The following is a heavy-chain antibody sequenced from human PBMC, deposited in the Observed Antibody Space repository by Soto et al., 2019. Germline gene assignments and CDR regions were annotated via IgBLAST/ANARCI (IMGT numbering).Heavy chain of an antibody. D-gene: IGHD5-18*01. CDR1: GGSISSSTHY. CDR2: IYYSGST. Sequence: TSETLSLTCSVSGGSISSSTHYWGWIRQPPGKGLEWIGSIYYSGSTYYNPSLKSRVTISIDTSKNQFSLKLSSVTAADTAVYYCARQDTAMVRWDYYYGMDVWGQGSTVT. CDR3: ARQDTAMVRWDYYYGMDV. J-gene: IGHJ6*02. V-gene: IGHV4-39*01.